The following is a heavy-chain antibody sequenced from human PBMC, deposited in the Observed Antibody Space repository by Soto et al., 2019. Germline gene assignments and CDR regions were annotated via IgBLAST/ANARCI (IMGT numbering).Heavy chain of an antibody. Sequence: EVQLLESGGGLVQPGGSLRLSCAASGFTFISYAMSWVRQAPGKGLEWVSAISGSGGSTYYADSVKGRFTISRDNSKNTLYLQMNSLRAEDTAVYYCAKDHYGDHVPYYFDYWGQGTLVTVSS. V-gene: IGHV3-23*01. CDR1: GFTFISYA. J-gene: IGHJ4*02. CDR3: AKDHYGDHVPYYFDY. D-gene: IGHD4-17*01. CDR2: ISGSGGST.